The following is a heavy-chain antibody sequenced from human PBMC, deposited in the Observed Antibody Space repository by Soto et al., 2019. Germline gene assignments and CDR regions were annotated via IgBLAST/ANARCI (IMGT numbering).Heavy chain of an antibody. D-gene: IGHD1-1*01. J-gene: IGHJ4*02. CDR1: GFSLSSSGVA. CDR3: AHKKTNPHYFDY. V-gene: IGHV2-5*05. CDR2: IYWDDDQ. Sequence: QITLKESGPTLVKPTQTLTLTCTFSGFSLSSSGVAVGWIRQPPGKALEWLALIYWDDDQRYGPSLRSKLAVXKXXSKNQVVLTVTNMDPVDTATYYCAHKKTNPHYFDYWGQGTLVTVSS.